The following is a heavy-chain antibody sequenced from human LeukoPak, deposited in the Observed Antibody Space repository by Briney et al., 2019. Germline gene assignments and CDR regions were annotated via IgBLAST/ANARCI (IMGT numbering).Heavy chain of an antibody. D-gene: IGHD6-19*01. V-gene: IGHV3-48*01. CDR3: ARGVVAGIYHFDL. Sequence: GGSLRLSCAASGFTFSTHSMNWVRQAPGKGLEWVSYISSGSSTTYYADSVKGRFTISRDNAENSLYLQMNSLRAEDTAVFYCARGVVAGIYHFDLWGQGTLVTVSS. CDR2: ISSGSSTT. J-gene: IGHJ4*02. CDR1: GFTFSTHS.